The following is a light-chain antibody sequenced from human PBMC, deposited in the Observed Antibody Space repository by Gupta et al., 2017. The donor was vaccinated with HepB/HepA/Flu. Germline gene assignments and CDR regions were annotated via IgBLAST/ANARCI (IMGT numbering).Light chain of an antibody. CDR3: ASYTTSSTVV. CDR2: DVS. Sequence: QSALTQPASVSGSPGQSITISCPGTSSDVGGYNYVSWYQQHPGNAPKLMIYDVSNRPSGVSNRFSGSKSGNTASLTISGLQAEDDAYYYCASYTTSSTVVFGGGTKLTVL. J-gene: IGLJ3*02. V-gene: IGLV2-14*01. CDR1: SSDVGGYNY.